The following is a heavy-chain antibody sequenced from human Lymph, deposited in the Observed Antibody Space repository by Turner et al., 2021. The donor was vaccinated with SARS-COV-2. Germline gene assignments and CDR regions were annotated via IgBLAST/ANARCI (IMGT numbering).Heavy chain of an antibody. D-gene: IGHD6-19*01. CDR2: ISYDGSSK. CDR3: ARDALKKEVADTSDNWFDP. J-gene: IGHJ5*02. V-gene: IGHV3-30-3*01. Sequence: QVQLVESGGGVVQPGRSLRLSCAASGFTFSSYAMPWVRQAPGKGLDSLAVISYDGSSKFHADSVKGRFTISRDNSKNTLYLQMNSLRAEDTAVYYCARDALKKEVADTSDNWFDPWGQGTLVTVSS. CDR1: GFTFSSYA.